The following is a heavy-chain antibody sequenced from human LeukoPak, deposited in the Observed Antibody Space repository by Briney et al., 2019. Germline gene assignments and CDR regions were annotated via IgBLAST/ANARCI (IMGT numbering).Heavy chain of an antibody. CDR2: IIPIFGTA. Sequence: ASVKVSCKASGDTFSSYAISWVRQAPGQGLEWMGGIIPIFGTANYAQKFQGRVTITADESTSTAYMELSSLRSEDTAVYYCARGEADYYYYYYMDVWGKETTVTVSS. CDR3: ARGEADYYYYYYMDV. CDR1: GDTFSSYA. V-gene: IGHV1-69*13. J-gene: IGHJ6*03. D-gene: IGHD6-25*01.